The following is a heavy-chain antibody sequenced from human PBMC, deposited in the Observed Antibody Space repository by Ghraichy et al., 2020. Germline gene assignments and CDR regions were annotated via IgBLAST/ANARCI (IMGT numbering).Heavy chain of an antibody. Sequence: GGSLRLSCAASELTFSNHAMRWVRLAPGKGLEWVSAISSSGGSTYYADSVKGRFSISRDNSKNTLYLQMNSLRGEDTAVYYCATRPDYDILTGYGGLDFWGQGTLVTVSS. CDR2: ISSSGGST. J-gene: IGHJ4*02. CDR1: ELTFSNHA. V-gene: IGHV3-23*01. CDR3: ATRPDYDILTGYGGLDF. D-gene: IGHD3-9*01.